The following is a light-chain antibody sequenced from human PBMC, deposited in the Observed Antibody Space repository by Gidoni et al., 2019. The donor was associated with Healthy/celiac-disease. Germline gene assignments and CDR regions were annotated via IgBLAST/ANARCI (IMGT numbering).Light chain of an antibody. CDR1: QSVSSN. J-gene: IGKJ1*01. V-gene: IGKV3-15*01. CDR3: QQYNNWPSWT. Sequence: EIVMTLSPATLPVSTGERATITCRASQSVSSNLAWYQQKPGQAPRLLIYGASTRATGIPARFSGSGSGTEFTLTISSLQSEDFAVYYCQQYNNWPSWTFGQGTKVEIK. CDR2: GAS.